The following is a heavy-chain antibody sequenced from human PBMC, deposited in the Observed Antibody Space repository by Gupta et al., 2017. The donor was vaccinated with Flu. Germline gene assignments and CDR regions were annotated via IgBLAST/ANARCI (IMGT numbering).Heavy chain of an antibody. D-gene: IGHD6-19*01. J-gene: IGHJ4*02. CDR1: GFTFSRHS. V-gene: IGHV3-21*01. Sequence: EVPLVEYGGGLVKPGGSLRLSCAASGFTFSRHSMNWSRPAPGKGLEWVSSISSSSSYIYYADSVKGRFTISRDNAKNSLYLQMNSLRAEDTAVYYCARDRYWSSGWAQKNDYWGQGTLVTVSS. CDR2: ISSSSSYI. CDR3: ARDRYWSSGWAQKNDY.